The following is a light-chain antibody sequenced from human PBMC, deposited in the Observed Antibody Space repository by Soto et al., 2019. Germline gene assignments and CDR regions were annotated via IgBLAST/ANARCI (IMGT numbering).Light chain of an antibody. CDR2: KAS. CDR3: QQYKSYWT. Sequence: DIQMTQSPSTLSASLGDRVTITCRASQSISSWLAWYQQKPGKAPKLLIYKASNLQSGVPSTFSGSGYGTDFTLTITSLQPEDFATYYCQQYKSYWTFGQGTKVDI. J-gene: IGKJ1*01. V-gene: IGKV1-5*03. CDR1: QSISSW.